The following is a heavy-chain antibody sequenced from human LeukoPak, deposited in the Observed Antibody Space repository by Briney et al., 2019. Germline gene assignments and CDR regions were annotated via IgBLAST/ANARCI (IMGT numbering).Heavy chain of an antibody. CDR3: ARPRYSSSWYYFDY. CDR1: GYTFTGYY. D-gene: IGHD6-13*01. Sequence: SVKVSCKASGYTFTGYYMHWVRQAPGQGLEWMGWINPNSGGTNYAQKFQGRVTMTRDTSISTAYMELSRLRSDDTAVYYCARPRYSSSWYYFDYWGQGTLVTVSS. J-gene: IGHJ4*02. V-gene: IGHV1-2*02. CDR2: INPNSGGT.